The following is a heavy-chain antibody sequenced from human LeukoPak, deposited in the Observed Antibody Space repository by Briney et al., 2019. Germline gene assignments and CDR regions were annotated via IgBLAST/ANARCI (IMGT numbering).Heavy chain of an antibody. CDR2: IKQDGSEE. CDR1: EFRFGRDW. CDR3: ATLDSTKSVF. Sequence: GGSLRLTCVASEFRFGRDWISWVRQAPGKGLEWVACIKQDGSEEYYVGSVRGRFTVSVDNGKNSLYRQMTSLRAEDTARYYCATLDSTKSVFWGRGTAVTVSS. J-gene: IGHJ1*01. D-gene: IGHD2-2*01. V-gene: IGHV3-7*01.